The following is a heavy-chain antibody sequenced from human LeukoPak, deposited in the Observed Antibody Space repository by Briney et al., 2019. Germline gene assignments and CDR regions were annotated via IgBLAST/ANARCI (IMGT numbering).Heavy chain of an antibody. CDR2: IRGSGGTT. D-gene: IGHD3-9*01. V-gene: IGHV3-23*01. J-gene: IGHJ4*02. CDR3: AKGLFDWLSDSDY. Sequence: PGGSLRLSCAASGFTFSGCAMSWVRQAPGKGLEWVSAIRGSGGTTYYADSVKGRFTISRDNSKDTPYLQMNSLRAEDTAVYYCAKGLFDWLSDSDYWGQGTLVTVSS. CDR1: GFTFSGCA.